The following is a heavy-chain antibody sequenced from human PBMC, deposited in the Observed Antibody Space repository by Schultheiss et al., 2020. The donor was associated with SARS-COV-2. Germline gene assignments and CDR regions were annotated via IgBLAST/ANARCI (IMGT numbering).Heavy chain of an antibody. CDR2: IYYSGST. V-gene: IGHV4-59*01. J-gene: IGHJ2*01. D-gene: IGHD3-3*01. CDR3: ARDFRRSDFWSGNAHWYFDL. Sequence: SETLSLTCTVSGGSISSYYWSWIRQPPGKGLEWIGYIYYSGSTNYNPSLKSRVTISVDTSKNQFSLKLSSVTAADTAVYYCARDFRRSDFWSGNAHWYFDLWGQGTLVTVSS. CDR1: GGSISSYY.